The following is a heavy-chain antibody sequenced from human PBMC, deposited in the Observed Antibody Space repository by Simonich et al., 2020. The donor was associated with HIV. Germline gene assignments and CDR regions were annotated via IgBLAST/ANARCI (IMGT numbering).Heavy chain of an antibody. Sequence: QVQLQKWGAGLLKPSETLSLTCAVYGGSFSGYYWSWIRQPPGKGLEWIGEINHSGSNNYNPSLKSRVTISVETSKNQFSLKLSSVTAADTAVYYCARRHPTTVTTPYFDYWGQGTLVTVSS. CDR1: GGSFSGYY. CDR2: INHSGSN. CDR3: ARRHPTTVTTPYFDY. D-gene: IGHD4-17*01. V-gene: IGHV4-34*01. J-gene: IGHJ4*02.